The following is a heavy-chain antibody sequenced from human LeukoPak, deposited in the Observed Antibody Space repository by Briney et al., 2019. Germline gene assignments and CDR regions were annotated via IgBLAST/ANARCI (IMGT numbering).Heavy chain of an antibody. CDR1: GGSISSYY. D-gene: IGHD6-13*01. J-gene: IGHJ6*02. CDR3: ARDPGYSSSWYYHPTYYYYGMDV. Sequence: PSETLSLTCTVSGGSISSYYWSWIRQPPGKGLEWIGYIYYSGSTNYNPSLKSRVTISVDTSKNQFSLKLSSVTAADTAVYYCARDPGYSSSWYYHPTYYYYGMDVWGQGTTVTVSS. CDR2: IYYSGST. V-gene: IGHV4-59*01.